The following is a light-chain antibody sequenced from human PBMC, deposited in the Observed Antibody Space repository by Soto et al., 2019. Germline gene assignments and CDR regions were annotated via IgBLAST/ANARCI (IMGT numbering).Light chain of an antibody. CDR1: QSVSSS. V-gene: IGKV3-11*01. CDR3: QQRSHWPLT. Sequence: EIVLTQSPVTLSLSPGERATLSCRASQSVSSSLAWYQQNPGHAPTLPIYDPSNRATGAPARFSGSGSGTDFTLTISRLEPEEFAVYYCQQRSHWPLTFGGGTKVEFK. CDR2: DPS. J-gene: IGKJ4*01.